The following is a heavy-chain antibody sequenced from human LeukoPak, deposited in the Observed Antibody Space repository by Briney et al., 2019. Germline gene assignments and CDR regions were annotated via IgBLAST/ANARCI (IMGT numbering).Heavy chain of an antibody. CDR3: ARDSYGGNWSLGY. J-gene: IGHJ4*02. D-gene: IGHD4-23*01. CDR1: GFTFTGYY. V-gene: IGHV1-2*02. Sequence: ASVKVSCKASGFTFTGYYMHWVRQAPGQGLEWMGWVNPNTGGTKYAQMFQGRVTMTRDTSFTTAYMESSWLTSDDTAVYYCARDSYGGNWSLGYWGQGTLVTVSS. CDR2: VNPNTGGT.